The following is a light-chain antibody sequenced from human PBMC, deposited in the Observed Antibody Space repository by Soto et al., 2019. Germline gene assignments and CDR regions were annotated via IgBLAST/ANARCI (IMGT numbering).Light chain of an antibody. J-gene: IGLJ2*01. CDR2: EVS. CDR1: SSDVGGYNY. CDR3: SSYASGVV. V-gene: IGLV2-8*01. Sequence: QSALTQPPSASGSPGQSVTISCTGTSSDVGGYNYVSWYQQHPGKAPKLMIYEVSKRPSGVPDRFSGSKSGNTASLTVSGVQDEAEAPYYCSSYASGVVFGGGTKLTVL.